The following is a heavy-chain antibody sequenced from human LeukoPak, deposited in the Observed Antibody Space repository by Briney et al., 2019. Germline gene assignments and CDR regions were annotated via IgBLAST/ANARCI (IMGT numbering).Heavy chain of an antibody. Sequence: SETLSLTCAVYGGSFSGHYWSWIRQPPGKGLEWIGEINHSGSTNYNPSLKSRVTISVDTSKNQFSLKLSSVTAADTAVYYCATYSSGWPHDYWGQGTLVTVSS. D-gene: IGHD6-19*01. CDR2: INHSGST. CDR3: ATYSSGWPHDY. CDR1: GGSFSGHY. J-gene: IGHJ4*02. V-gene: IGHV4-34*01.